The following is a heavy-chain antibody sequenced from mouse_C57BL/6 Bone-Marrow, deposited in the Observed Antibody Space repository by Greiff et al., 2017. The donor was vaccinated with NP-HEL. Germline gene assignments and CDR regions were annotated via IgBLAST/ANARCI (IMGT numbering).Heavy chain of an antibody. CDR1: GYTFTSYW. Sequence: QVQLQQPGAELVRPGTSVKLSCKASGYTFTSYWMHWVKQRPGQGLAWIGVIDPSDSYTNYNQKFKGKATLTVDTSSSTAYMQLSSLTSEDSAVYYCAKTGSTAMDYWGQGTSVTVSS. CDR2: IDPSDSYT. J-gene: IGHJ4*01. D-gene: IGHD1-1*01. V-gene: IGHV1-59*01. CDR3: AKTGSTAMDY.